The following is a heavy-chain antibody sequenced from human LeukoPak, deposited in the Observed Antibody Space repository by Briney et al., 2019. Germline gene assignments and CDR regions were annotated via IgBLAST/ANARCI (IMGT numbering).Heavy chain of an antibody. CDR2: IYYTGNT. CDR3: ASTYYDFWSGYHYMDV. D-gene: IGHD3-3*01. CDR1: GDSISSSSYY. J-gene: IGHJ6*03. V-gene: IGHV4-39*07. Sequence: SETLSLTCTVSGDSISSSSYYWGWIRQPPGKGLEWIGSIYYTGNTYYNPSLKSRVTISVDTSKNQFSLKLSSVTAADTAVYYCASTYYDFWSGYHYMDVWGKGTTVTVS.